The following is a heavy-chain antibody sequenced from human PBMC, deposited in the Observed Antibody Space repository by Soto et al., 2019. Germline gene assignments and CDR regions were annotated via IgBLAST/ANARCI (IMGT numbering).Heavy chain of an antibody. J-gene: IGHJ3*02. CDR1: GFTFSGFG. CDR3: ARGRGGSYGGNSEHFDI. Sequence: QVQLVESGGGVVQPGTSLRLSCEASGFTFSGFGMHWVRQAPGKGLEWVAVIWYDGSKKYYADCVKGRFTISRDNSKNARYLQMSSRRAEDTAVYYCARGRGGSYGGNSEHFDIWGQGTLVTVSS. D-gene: IGHD4-17*01. V-gene: IGHV3-33*01. CDR2: IWYDGSKK.